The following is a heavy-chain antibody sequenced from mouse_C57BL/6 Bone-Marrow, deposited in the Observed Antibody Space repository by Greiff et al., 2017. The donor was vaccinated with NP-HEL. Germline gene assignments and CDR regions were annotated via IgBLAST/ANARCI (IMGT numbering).Heavy chain of an antibody. CDR3: ARGYDYLYYAMDY. CDR1: GFTFSSYA. Sequence: EVKLVESGGGLVKPGGSLKLSCAASGFTFSSYAMSWVRQTPEKRLEWVATISDGGSYTYYPDNVKGRFTISRDNAKNNLYLQMSHLKSEDTAMYYCARGYDYLYYAMDYWGQGTSVTVSS. V-gene: IGHV5-4*03. CDR2: ISDGGSYT. D-gene: IGHD2-4*01. J-gene: IGHJ4*01.